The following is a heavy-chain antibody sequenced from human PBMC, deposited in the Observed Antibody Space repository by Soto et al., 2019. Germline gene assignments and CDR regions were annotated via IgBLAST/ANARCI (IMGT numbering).Heavy chain of an antibody. D-gene: IGHD4-17*01. CDR1: GVTFRKYS. CDR2: ISHKSSGT. Sequence: RGHSCAGSGVTFRKYSMNWVGQDSGEGLERGSYISHKSSGTYYADSVKGRFTISRDNAQNSLYLQMHRLTYEDTAIYYCARDPYSSTTVTIMDYWGRGTLVTVSS. V-gene: IGHV3-48*02. CDR3: ARDPYSSTTVTIMDY. J-gene: IGHJ4*02.